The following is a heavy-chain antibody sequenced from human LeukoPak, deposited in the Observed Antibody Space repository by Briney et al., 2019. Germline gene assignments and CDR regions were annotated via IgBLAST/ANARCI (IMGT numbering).Heavy chain of an antibody. CDR3: ARDYIPFMEYYDFWSGYGIASWFDP. D-gene: IGHD3-3*01. CDR1: GFTFSSYS. Sequence: PGGSLRLSCAASGFTFSSYSMNWVRQAPGKGLEWVSYISSSSSSTIYYADSVKGRFTISRYNAKNSLYLQMNSLRAEDTAVYSCARDYIPFMEYYDFWSGYGIASWFDPWGQGTLVTVSS. CDR2: ISSSSSSTI. J-gene: IGHJ5*02. V-gene: IGHV3-48*01.